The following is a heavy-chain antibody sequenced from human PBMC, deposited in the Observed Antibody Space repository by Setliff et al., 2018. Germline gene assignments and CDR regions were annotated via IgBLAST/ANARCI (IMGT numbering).Heavy chain of an antibody. D-gene: IGHD2-2*01. CDR3: AAEGRVGVPAANYYYYYGMDV. J-gene: IGHJ6*02. CDR1: GFTFSNSA. V-gene: IGHV1-58*01. CDR2: IVVGSGNT. Sequence: GASVKVSCKASGFTFSNSAVQWARQARGQPLEWIGWIVVGSGNTNYAQKFQERVTITRDMSTSTAYMELSSLRSEDTAVYYCAAEGRVGVPAANYYYYYGMDVWGQGTTVTVSS.